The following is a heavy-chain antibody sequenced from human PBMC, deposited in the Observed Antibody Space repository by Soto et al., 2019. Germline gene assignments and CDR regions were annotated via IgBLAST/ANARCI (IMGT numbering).Heavy chain of an antibody. J-gene: IGHJ5*02. Sequence: SQTLSLTCAISGDSVSSNSAAWNWIRQSPSGGLEWLGRTYYRSKWYSVSAVSVKSRATIKPDTSKNQFSLQLNSVTPDDSAVYYCARGVPVQVVVDWFDPWGQGTLVTVSS. CDR3: ARGVPVQVVVDWFDP. V-gene: IGHV6-1*01. CDR1: GDSVSSNSAA. D-gene: IGHD3-22*01. CDR2: TYYRSKWYS.